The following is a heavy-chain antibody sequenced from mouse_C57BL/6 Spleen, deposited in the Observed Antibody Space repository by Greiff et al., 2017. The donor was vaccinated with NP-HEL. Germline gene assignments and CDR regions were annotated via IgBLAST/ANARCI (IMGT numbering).Heavy chain of an antibody. J-gene: IGHJ4*01. CDR1: GFSLTSYA. V-gene: IGHV2-9-1*01. D-gene: IGHD1-1*01. CDR2: IWTGGGT. CDR3: ARNAEDYYGSSNYAMDY. Sequence: QVQLQQSGPGLVAPSQSLSITCTVSGFSLTSYAISWVRQPPGKGLEWLGVIWTGGGTNYNSALKSRLSISKDNSKSQVFLKMNSLQTDDTARYYCARNAEDYYGSSNYAMDYWGQGTSVTVSS.